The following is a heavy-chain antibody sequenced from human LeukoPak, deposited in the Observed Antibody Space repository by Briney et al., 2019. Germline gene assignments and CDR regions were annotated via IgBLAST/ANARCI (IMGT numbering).Heavy chain of an antibody. CDR1: GFSLSNDG. V-gene: IGHV3-15*01. J-gene: IGHJ6*03. Sequence: GGSLRLSCAASGFSLSNDGMSWFRQAPGKGLEWVGCIRSKTDGETTGYAAPVKGRFNISRDDSKNMWYLQMNSLKTEDTAVYYCAIYQATLTTRGARHYYYYYMGVWGKGTTVTVSS. D-gene: IGHD4/OR15-4a*01. CDR2: IRSKTDGETT. CDR3: AIYQATLTTRGARHYYYYYMGV.